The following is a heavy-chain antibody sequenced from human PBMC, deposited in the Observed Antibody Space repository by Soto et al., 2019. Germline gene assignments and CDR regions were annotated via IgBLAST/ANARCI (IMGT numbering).Heavy chain of an antibody. V-gene: IGHV4-31*03. Sequence: SEKLPLTCTVSGGSIRSGGYYWSWIRQHPGKGLEWIGYIYYSGSTYYNPSLKSRVTISVDTSKNQFSLKLSSVTAADTAVYFCARGADYYCMDVWGARPTETVS. CDR2: IYYSGST. CDR3: ARGADYYCMDV. CDR1: GGSIRSGGYY. J-gene: IGHJ6*02.